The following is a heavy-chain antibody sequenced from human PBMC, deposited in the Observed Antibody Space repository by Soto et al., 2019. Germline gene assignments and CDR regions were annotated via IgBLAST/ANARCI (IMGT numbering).Heavy chain of an antibody. CDR2: INPNSGGT. V-gene: IGHV1-2*02. J-gene: IGHJ6*02. D-gene: IGHD5-12*01. Sequence: ASVKVSCKASGYTFTGDYMHWVRQAPGQGLEWMGWINPNSGGTNYAQKFQGRVTMTRDTSISTAYMELSRLRSDDTAVYYCAREKRIVATIRFYYYYGMDVWGQGTTVTVSS. CDR1: GYTFTGDY. CDR3: AREKRIVATIRFYYYYGMDV.